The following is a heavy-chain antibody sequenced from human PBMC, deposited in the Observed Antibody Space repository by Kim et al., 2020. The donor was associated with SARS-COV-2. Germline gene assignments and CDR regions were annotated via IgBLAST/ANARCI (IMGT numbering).Heavy chain of an antibody. Sequence: GGSLRLSCAASGFTFSDYYMSWIRQAPGKGLEWVSYISSSSSYTNYADSVKGRFTISRDNAKNSLYLQMNSLRAEDTAVYYCARWAPEMGSGDIVATMDYWGQGTLVTVSS. CDR3: ARWAPEMGSGDIVATMDY. J-gene: IGHJ4*02. V-gene: IGHV3-11*03. CDR2: ISSSSSYT. D-gene: IGHD5-12*01. CDR1: GFTFSDYY.